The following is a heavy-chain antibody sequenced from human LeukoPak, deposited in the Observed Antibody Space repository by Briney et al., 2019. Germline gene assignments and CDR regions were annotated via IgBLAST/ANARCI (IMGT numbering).Heavy chain of an antibody. CDR2: MSSSRSII. CDR1: GFTFRSRA. V-gene: IGHV3-48*02. CDR3: ARADTSGSYSFDY. Sequence: PGGSLRLSCATSGFTFRSRAIHWVRQAPGKGLEWVSYMSSSRSIIYYADSVKGRFIISRDNAENSLYLQMNSLRDEDTAVYYCARADTSGSYSFDYWGQGTLVTVSS. D-gene: IGHD3-10*01. J-gene: IGHJ4*02.